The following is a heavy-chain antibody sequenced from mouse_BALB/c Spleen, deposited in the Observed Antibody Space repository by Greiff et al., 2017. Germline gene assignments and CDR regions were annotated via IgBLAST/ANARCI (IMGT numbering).Heavy chain of an antibody. CDR2: IDPSDSYT. D-gene: IGHD2-14*01. Sequence: QVQLQQPGAELVKPGASVKLSCKASGYTFTSYWMHWVKQRPGQGLEWIGEIDPSDSYTNYNQKFKGKATLTVDKSTSTAYMQLSSLTSEDSAVYYCARQKDRYDDYWGQGTTLTVSS. CDR3: ARQKDRYDDY. J-gene: IGHJ2*01. V-gene: IGHV1-69*02. CDR1: GYTFTSYW.